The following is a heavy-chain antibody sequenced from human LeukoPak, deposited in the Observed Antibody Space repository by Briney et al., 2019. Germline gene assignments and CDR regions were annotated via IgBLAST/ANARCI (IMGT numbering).Heavy chain of an antibody. Sequence: GGSLRLSSAASGFTFRTYGMTWVRQAPGKGLEWVSAIGPSGRSTYYTDSVRGRFTISRDNSKNTLYLQMDSLRAEDTAVYYCARDWGTGPEEAVALEYWGQGTLVTVSS. CDR1: GFTFRTYG. D-gene: IGHD3-16*01. J-gene: IGHJ4*02. CDR3: ARDWGTGPEEAVALEY. CDR2: IGPSGRST. V-gene: IGHV3-23*01.